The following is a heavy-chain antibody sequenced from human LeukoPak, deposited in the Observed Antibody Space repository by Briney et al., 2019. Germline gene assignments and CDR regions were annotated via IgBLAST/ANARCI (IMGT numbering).Heavy chain of an antibody. Sequence: SETLSLTCTVSGGSISSYYWSWIPQPAGKGLEWIGRIYTSGSTNYNPSLKSRVTMSVDTSKNQFSLRLSSVTAADTAVDYCARDWGVSARPGYMDVWGKGTTVTVSS. J-gene: IGHJ6*03. V-gene: IGHV4-4*07. CDR2: IYTSGST. CDR1: GGSISSYY. CDR3: ARDWGVSARPGYMDV. D-gene: IGHD6-6*01.